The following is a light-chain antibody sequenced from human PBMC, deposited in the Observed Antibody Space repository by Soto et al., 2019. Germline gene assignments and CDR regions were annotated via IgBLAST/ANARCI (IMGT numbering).Light chain of an antibody. J-gene: IGKJ4*01. Sequence: EVVLTQFPATLSLSPGDRAALSCKASQSVHNFLAWYQQRPGQAPRLFIYGASNRAAGIPDRFSGSGSGTDFTLTINSLEPEDFAVYYCQQYSNWPPVTFGGGTKVDIK. CDR1: QSVHNF. V-gene: IGKV3-11*01. CDR2: GAS. CDR3: QQYSNWPPVT.